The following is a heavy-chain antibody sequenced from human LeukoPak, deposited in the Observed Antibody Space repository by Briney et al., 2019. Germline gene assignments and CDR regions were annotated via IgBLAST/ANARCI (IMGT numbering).Heavy chain of an antibody. CDR1: ASMFSKYD. CDR3: ARDRLNRADCGTDCYSAVFDY. Sequence: PGGSLRLSCAISASMFSKYDMNWVRQTPGKGLEWVAVIASHAGDAHYSDSVKGRFTISRDNSKNTLYLQMNNLGVEDTAVYYCARDRLNRADCGTDCYSAVFDYWGQGALVTVSS. V-gene: IGHV3-30*03. CDR2: IASHAGDA. D-gene: IGHD2-21*02. J-gene: IGHJ4*02.